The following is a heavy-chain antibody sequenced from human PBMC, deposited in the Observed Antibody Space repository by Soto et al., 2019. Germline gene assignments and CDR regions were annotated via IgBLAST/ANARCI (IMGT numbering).Heavy chain of an antibody. CDR3: ARVVKGRYYDSSGYYYWGWFDP. J-gene: IGHJ5*02. CDR2: IYYSGST. CDR1: GGSISSGGYY. V-gene: IGHV4-31*03. Sequence: QVQLQESGPGLVKPSQTLSLTCTVSGGSISSGGYYWSWIRQHPGKGLEWIGYIYYSGSTYYNPSLKSRVTISVDTSKNQCSLKLSSVTAADTAVYYCARVVKGRYYDSSGYYYWGWFDPWGQGTLVTVSS. D-gene: IGHD3-22*01.